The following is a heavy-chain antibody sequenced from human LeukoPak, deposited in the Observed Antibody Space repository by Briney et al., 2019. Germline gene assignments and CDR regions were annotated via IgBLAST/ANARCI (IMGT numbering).Heavy chain of an antibody. D-gene: IGHD5-12*01. CDR3: ARSVGATILLYY. CDR2: ISGSGGST. CDR1: GFTFSSYA. V-gene: IGHV3-23*01. Sequence: PGGSLRLSCAASGFTFSSYAMSWVRQAPGKGLEWVSAISGSGGSTYYADSVKGRFTISRDNSKNTLYLQMNSLRAEDTAVYYCARSVGATILLYYWGQGTLVTVSS. J-gene: IGHJ4*02.